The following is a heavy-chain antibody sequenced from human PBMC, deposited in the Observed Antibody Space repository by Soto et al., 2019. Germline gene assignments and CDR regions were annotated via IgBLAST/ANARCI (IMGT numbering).Heavy chain of an antibody. CDR3: VSASREEKAWTIRRRDY. CDR1: GYSFTSNW. CDR2: INPADSDI. Sequence: LVESLTVSWEASGYSFTSNWIGWMRQTPGKSLEWVGIINPADSDIKYIPSSQGQVTNSADKSISTVNLHWSSMRASDTAMYYCVSASREEKAWTIRRRDYCGRRSLVTVSS. D-gene: IGHD2-21*01. J-gene: IGHJ4*02. V-gene: IGHV5-51*01.